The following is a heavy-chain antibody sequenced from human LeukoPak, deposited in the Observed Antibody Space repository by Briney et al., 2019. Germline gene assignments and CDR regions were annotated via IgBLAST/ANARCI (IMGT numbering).Heavy chain of an antibody. Sequence: GGSLRLSCAASGFSFNTYAMTWVRQAPGKGLEWVSSITGSGDRTYYADSVKGRFTISRDNSKNTLYVQMNTLRGEDTAVYYCARDYSDYGGVSAELFSIWGQGTMVTVSS. CDR1: GFSFNTYA. V-gene: IGHV3-23*01. CDR2: ITGSGDRT. CDR3: ARDYSDYGGVSAELFSI. D-gene: IGHD4-23*01. J-gene: IGHJ3*02.